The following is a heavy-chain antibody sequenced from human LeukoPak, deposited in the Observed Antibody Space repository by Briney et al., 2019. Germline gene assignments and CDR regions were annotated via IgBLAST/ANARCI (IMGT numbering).Heavy chain of an antibody. CDR3: ATDHTAPGLIFDY. CDR2: IKFDGSEK. V-gene: IGHV3-7*03. Sequence: PGGSLTLSCAASGFTISSHWMTWVRQAPGQGLELVANIKFDGSEKHYVDSVKGRFTISRDNTKNLLYLQMNSLRVEDTAVYYCATDHTAPGLIFDYWGQGTLVTVSS. J-gene: IGHJ4*02. D-gene: IGHD3-16*01. CDR1: GFTISSHW.